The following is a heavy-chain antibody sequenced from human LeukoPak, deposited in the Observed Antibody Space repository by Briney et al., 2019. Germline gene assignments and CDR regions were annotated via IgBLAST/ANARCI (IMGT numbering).Heavy chain of an antibody. Sequence: GGSLRLSCAASGFTFDDYAMHWVRQAPGKGLEWVSGISWNSGSIGYADSVKGRFTISRDNAKNSLYLQMNSLRAEDTALYYCAKDINYGELPYYFDYWGQGTLVTVSS. CDR2: ISWNSGSI. CDR1: GFTFDDYA. D-gene: IGHD4-17*01. V-gene: IGHV3-9*01. J-gene: IGHJ4*02. CDR3: AKDINYGELPYYFDY.